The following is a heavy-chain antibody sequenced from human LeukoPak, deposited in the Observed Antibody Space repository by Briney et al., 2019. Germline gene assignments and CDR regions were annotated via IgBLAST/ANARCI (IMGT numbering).Heavy chain of an antibody. D-gene: IGHD3-10*01. Sequence: PSETLSLTCAVYGGSFSGYYWSWIRQPPGKGLEWIGEINHSGSTNYNPSLKSRVTISVDTSKNQFSLKLSSVTAADTAVYYCAIRITMVRGSANWFDPWGQGTLVTVSS. CDR2: INHSGST. CDR3: AIRITMVRGSANWFDP. CDR1: GGSFSGYY. J-gene: IGHJ5*02. V-gene: IGHV4-34*01.